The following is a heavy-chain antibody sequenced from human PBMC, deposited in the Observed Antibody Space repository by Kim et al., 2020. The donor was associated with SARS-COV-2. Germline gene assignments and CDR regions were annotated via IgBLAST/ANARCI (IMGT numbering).Heavy chain of an antibody. J-gene: IGHJ5*02. D-gene: IGHD6-13*01. CDR2: IYTSRST. V-gene: IGHV4-4*07. CDR3: ARDRIAAAGNRAIFWWFDP. CDR1: GGSISSYY. Sequence: SETLSLTCTVSGGSISSYYWSWIRQPAGKGLEWIGRIYTSRSTNYNPSLKSRVTMSVDTSKNQFSLKLSSVTAADTAVYYCARDRIAAAGNRAIFWWFDPWGQGTLVTVSS.